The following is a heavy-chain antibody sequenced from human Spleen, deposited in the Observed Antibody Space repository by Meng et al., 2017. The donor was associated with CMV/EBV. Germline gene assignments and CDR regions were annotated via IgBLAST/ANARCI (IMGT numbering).Heavy chain of an antibody. Sequence: SLISGGYHSPWLRLHSGEGLERIGSIYYSASTYHGPSLKSRVTISVDTSKNQFSLKLSAAAAADTAVYSCARGLCSSTSCYEFDYWGQGTLVTVSS. CDR3: ARGLCSSTSCYEFDY. J-gene: IGHJ4*02. D-gene: IGHD2-2*01. CDR1: SLISGGYH. V-gene: IGHV4-31*02. CDR2: IYYSAST.